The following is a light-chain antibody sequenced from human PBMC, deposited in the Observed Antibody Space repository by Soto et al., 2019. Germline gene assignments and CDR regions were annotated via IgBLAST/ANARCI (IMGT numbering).Light chain of an antibody. CDR1: QSVSSNF. V-gene: IGKV3-20*01. J-gene: IGKJ1*01. CDR3: QQYGSSPTWT. Sequence: EIVLTQSPDTLSLSPGERATLSCRANQSVSSNFLAWYQQKPGQAPRLLIYGASTRATGIPDRFSGSGSGTDFTLTISRLEPEDSAVYYCQQYGSSPTWTFGQGTKVDIK. CDR2: GAS.